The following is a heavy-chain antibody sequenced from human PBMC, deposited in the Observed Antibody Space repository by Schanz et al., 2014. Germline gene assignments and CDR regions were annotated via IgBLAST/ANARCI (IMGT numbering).Heavy chain of an antibody. CDR1: GFTFSSYS. CDR3: AKDAENTAMITDYFDY. V-gene: IGHV3-48*01. Sequence: EVQLVASGGGLVQPGGSLRLSCTASGFTFSSYSMNWVRQAPGKGLEWVSYVSRSTPDIYYADSVKGRFTISRDNSKNTLFLQMNSLRAEDTAVYYCAKDAENTAMITDYFDYWGQGTLVTVSS. J-gene: IGHJ4*02. CDR2: VSRSTPDI. D-gene: IGHD5-18*01.